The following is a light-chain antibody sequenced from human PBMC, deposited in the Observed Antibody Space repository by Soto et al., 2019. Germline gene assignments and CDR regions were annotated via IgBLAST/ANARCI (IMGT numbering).Light chain of an antibody. Sequence: SYELTQPPSVSVAPGQTASISCGGNNIGGKSVHWYQKKSGQAPVMVVFDDSDRPSGIPERLSGSHSGNTATLTISRVEAGDEADYYCQVWDSDTDHYVFGTGTKVTVL. CDR3: QVWDSDTDHYV. CDR1: NIGGKS. J-gene: IGLJ1*01. V-gene: IGLV3-21*02. CDR2: DDS.